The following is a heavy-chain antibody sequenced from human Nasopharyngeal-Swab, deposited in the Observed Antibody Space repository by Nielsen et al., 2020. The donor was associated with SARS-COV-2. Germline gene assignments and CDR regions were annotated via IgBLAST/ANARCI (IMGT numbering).Heavy chain of an antibody. CDR1: GYSFTSYW. V-gene: IGHV5-51*01. Sequence: ESLKISCQGSGYSFTSYWIGWVRQMPGKGLEWMGIIYPGDSDTRYSPSFRGQVTISADKSISTAYLQWSSLKASDTAMYYCAMPTLGRIDAFDIWGQGTMVTVSS. J-gene: IGHJ3*02. CDR3: AMPTLGRIDAFDI. D-gene: IGHD7-27*01. CDR2: IYPGDSDT.